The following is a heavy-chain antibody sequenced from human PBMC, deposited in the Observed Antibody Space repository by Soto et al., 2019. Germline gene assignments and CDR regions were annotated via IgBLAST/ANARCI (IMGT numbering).Heavy chain of an antibody. CDR1: GVSISTADYY. D-gene: IGHD3-3*01. J-gene: IGHJ4*01. CDR3: ARHNPASTVFGIVISLRY. V-gene: IGHV4-31*11. Sequence: SETLSLTCAVTGVSISTADYYWSWIRHHPGKGLEWIGYIYYSGTTYYYPSLESRLTISLDTSKNEFSLSLSSVTDAETAFYYCARHNPASTVFGIVISLRYWGHGTLVTVSS. CDR2: IYYSGTT.